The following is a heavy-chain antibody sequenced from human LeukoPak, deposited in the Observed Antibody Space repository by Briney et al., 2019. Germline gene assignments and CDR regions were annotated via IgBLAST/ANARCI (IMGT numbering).Heavy chain of an antibody. J-gene: IGHJ4*02. Sequence: GGSLRLSCAASGFTFDDYAMHWVRQAPGKGLEWVSGISWNSGSIGYADSVKGRFTISRDNAKNSLYLQMNSLRAEDTAVYYCARVSKGNWGPFDYWGQGTLVTVSS. D-gene: IGHD7-27*01. CDR1: GFTFDDYA. CDR3: ARVSKGNWGPFDY. CDR2: ISWNSGSI. V-gene: IGHV3-9*01.